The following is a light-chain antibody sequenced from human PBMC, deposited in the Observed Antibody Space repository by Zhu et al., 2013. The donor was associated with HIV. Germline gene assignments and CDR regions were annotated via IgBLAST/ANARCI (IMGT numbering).Light chain of an antibody. CDR2: GAS. J-gene: IGKJ4*01. CDR1: QSVSSSY. CDR3: QHYHSSLT. Sequence: EIVLTQSPGTLSLSPGERATLSCRASQSVSSSYLAWYQQKPGQAPRLLIYGASSRATGIPDRFSGSGSGTDFTLTISRLEPEDFAVYYCQHYHSSLTFGGGTKVEIK. V-gene: IGKV3-20*01.